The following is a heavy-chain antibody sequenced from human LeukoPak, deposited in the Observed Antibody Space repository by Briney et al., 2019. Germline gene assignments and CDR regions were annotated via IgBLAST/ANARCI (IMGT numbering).Heavy chain of an antibody. CDR3: ARDRYYDFWSGYYRAYYYGMDV. J-gene: IGHJ6*02. V-gene: IGHV4-59*01. CDR1: GGSISSYY. D-gene: IGHD3-3*01. CDR2: IYYSGST. Sequence: SETLSLTCTVSGGSISSYYWSWIRQPPGKGLEWIGYIYYSGSTNYNPSLKSRVTISVDTSKNQFSLKLSSVTAADTAVYYCARDRYYDFWSGYYRAYYYGMDVWGQGTTVTVSS.